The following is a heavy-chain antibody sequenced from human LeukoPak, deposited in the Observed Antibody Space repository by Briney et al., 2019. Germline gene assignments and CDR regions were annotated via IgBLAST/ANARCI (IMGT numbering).Heavy chain of an antibody. J-gene: IGHJ3*02. CDR3: ARSSHDAFDI. Sequence: GASVKVSCKASGGTFSSYAISWVRQAPGQGLEWMGGIIPIFGTANYAQKFQGRVTMTRDTSTSTVYMELSSLRSEDTAVYYCARSSHDAFDIWGQGTMVTVSS. V-gene: IGHV1-69*05. CDR1: GGTFSSYA. CDR2: IIPIFGTA. D-gene: IGHD6-6*01.